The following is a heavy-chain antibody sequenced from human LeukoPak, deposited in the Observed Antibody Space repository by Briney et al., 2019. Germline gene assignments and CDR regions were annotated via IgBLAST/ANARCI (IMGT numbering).Heavy chain of an antibody. J-gene: IGHJ3*02. CDR2: ISTGTYK. CDR1: GFRFSNFE. V-gene: IGHV3-48*03. D-gene: IGHD4-17*01. Sequence: GGSLRLSCVTSGFRFSNFEMNWVRQPPGKGLEWVSHISTGTYKAYADSVKGRFTVPRDNARNSLFLQMNSLRAEDTAVYYCARDYGDYAWDAFDIWGQGTMVTVSS. CDR3: ARDYGDYAWDAFDI.